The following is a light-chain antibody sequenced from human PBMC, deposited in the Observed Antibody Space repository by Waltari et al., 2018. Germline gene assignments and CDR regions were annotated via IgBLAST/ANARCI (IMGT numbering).Light chain of an antibody. CDR2: EAS. CDR3: QQRANWPPLT. Sequence: EVVLTQSPATLSLSPGERATLSCRASQSVYNFLAGYQQQPGQAPRLLIYEASQRPTGIPARFSGSGSGTDFTLTISNLEPEDVAVYYCQQRANWPPLTFGGGTKVEIK. CDR1: QSVYNF. J-gene: IGKJ4*01. V-gene: IGKV3-11*01.